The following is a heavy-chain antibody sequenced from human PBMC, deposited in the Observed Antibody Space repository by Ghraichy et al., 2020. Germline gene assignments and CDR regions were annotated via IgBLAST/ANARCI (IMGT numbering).Heavy chain of an antibody. CDR2: ITSSSRFI. J-gene: IGHJ6*02. CDR3: ARASAVVRYYYYDARDV. D-gene: IGHD4-23*01. Sequence: GESLNISCEASGFTFSSSNLNWVRQAPGKGPEWISYITSSSRFISYADSVKGRFTISRDTAKNSLYLQMNSLTDEDTAVYYCARASAVVRYYYYDARDVWGQGTTVTVS. CDR1: GFTFSSSN. V-gene: IGHV3-48*02.